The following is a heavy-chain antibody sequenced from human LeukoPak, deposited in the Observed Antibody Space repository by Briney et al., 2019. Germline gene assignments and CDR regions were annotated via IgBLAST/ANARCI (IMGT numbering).Heavy chain of an antibody. CDR2: VFDSGST. D-gene: IGHD3-22*01. CDR1: GGSISRTSYY. Sequence: SETLSLTCTVSGGSISRTSYYWDWIRQPPGKGLEWIGNVFDSGSTHYNPSLKSRVTISVDTSKNQFSLKLSSVTAADTAVYYCARHGDYYDSSGKNYFDYWGQGTLVTVSS. CDR3: ARHGDYYDSSGKNYFDY. J-gene: IGHJ4*02. V-gene: IGHV4-39*01.